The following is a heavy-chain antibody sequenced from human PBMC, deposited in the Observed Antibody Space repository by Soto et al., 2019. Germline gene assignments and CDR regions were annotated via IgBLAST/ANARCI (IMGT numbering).Heavy chain of an antibody. CDR2: INSDGSST. Sequence: GGSLRLSCAASGFTFSSYWMHWVRQAPGKGLVWVSRINSDGSSTSYADSVKGRFTISRDNAKNTLYLQMNSLRAEDTAVYYCARFHCSSTSCYAFYYYYYYMDVWGKGTTVTVSS. CDR3: ARFHCSSTSCYAFYYYYYYMDV. J-gene: IGHJ6*03. V-gene: IGHV3-74*01. D-gene: IGHD2-2*01. CDR1: GFTFSSYW.